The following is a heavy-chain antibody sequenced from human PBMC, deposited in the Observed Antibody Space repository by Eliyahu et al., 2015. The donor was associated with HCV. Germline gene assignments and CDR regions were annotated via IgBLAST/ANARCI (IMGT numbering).Heavy chain of an antibody. CDR1: GYTFTSYD. J-gene: IGHJ3*02. CDR3: ARPVDNTMKNLKGAFDI. V-gene: IGHV1-8*01. Sequence: QVQLVQSGAEVKKPGASVKVSCKASGYTFTSYDINWVRQATGQGLEWMGWMNPNSGNTGYAQKFQGRVTMTRNTSISTAYMELSSLRSEDTALYYCARPVDNTMKNLKGAFDIWGQGTMVTVSS. CDR2: MNPNSGNT. D-gene: IGHD3-22*01.